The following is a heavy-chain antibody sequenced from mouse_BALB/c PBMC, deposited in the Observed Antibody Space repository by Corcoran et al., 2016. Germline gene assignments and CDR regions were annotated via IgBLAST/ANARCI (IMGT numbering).Heavy chain of an antibody. CDR2: INTYTGEP. CDR1: GYTFTHYG. J-gene: IGHJ4*01. V-gene: IGHV9-1*02. D-gene: IGHD1-1*01. CDR3: ARSYYGSSMDY. Sequence: QIQLVQSGPELTKPGETVKISCKASGYTFTHYGMNWVKQAPGKGLKWMGWINTYTGEPTYADDFKGRFGFSLATSASTADLQINNLKNEDMATYFCARSYYGSSMDYWGQGTSVTVSS.